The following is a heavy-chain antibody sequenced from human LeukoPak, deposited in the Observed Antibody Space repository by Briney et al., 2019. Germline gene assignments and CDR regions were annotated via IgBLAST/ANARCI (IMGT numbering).Heavy chain of an antibody. Sequence: SETLSLTCAVYGGSFSGYYWSWIRQPPGKGLEWIGEINHSGSTTYNPSLNSRVTISVDTSKHQFSLKLSAVTAADTAVYYCARGVRYCSSTSCSTYYYYMDVWGKGTTVTVSS. CDR1: GGSFSGYY. CDR3: ARGVRYCSSTSCSTYYYYMDV. CDR2: INHSGST. D-gene: IGHD2-2*01. V-gene: IGHV4-34*01. J-gene: IGHJ6*03.